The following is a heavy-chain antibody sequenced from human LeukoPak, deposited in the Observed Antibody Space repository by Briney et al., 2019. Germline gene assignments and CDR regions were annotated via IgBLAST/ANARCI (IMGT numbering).Heavy chain of an antibody. D-gene: IGHD5-18*01. CDR2: IFTSGST. V-gene: IGHV4-61*02. CDR3: ATRDVDTAMAPFDP. CDR1: AASTSSGTYY. Sequence: SGTLSLTCTVSAASTSSGTYYWSWIRDPAGKGLEWIGRIFTSGSTNYTPSLKSRVTISVDTSKNQSSLKLSSVTAANAAVYYCATRDVDTAMAPFDPWGQGTLVTVSS. J-gene: IGHJ5*02.